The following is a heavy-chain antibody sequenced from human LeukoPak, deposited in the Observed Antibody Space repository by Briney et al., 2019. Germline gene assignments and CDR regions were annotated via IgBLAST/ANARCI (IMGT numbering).Heavy chain of an antibody. CDR2: ISSSGSTK. CDR1: GFTFSSYD. CDR3: ARGLYDSSGPLDY. V-gene: IGHV3-48*03. Sequence: GGSLRLSCAASGFTFSSYDMHWVRQAPGKGLEWVSYISSSGSTKHYADSVKGRLTVSRDNAKNSLYLQVNSLRAEDTAVYYCARGLYDSSGPLDYWGQGTLVTVSS. J-gene: IGHJ4*02. D-gene: IGHD3-22*01.